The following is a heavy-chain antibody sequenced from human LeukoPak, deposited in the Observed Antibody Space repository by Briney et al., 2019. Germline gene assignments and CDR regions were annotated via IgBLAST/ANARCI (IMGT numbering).Heavy chain of an antibody. V-gene: IGHV6-1*01. CDR2: TYYRSKWYN. CDR3: ARDPGYSSGWFPNDAFDI. J-gene: IGHJ3*02. Sequence: SQTLSLTCAISGDSVSGNSAAWNWIRQSPSRGLEWLGRTYYRSKWYNDYAVSVKSRITINPDTSKNQFSLQLNSVTPEDTAVYYCARDPGYSSGWFPNDAFDIWGQGTMVTVSS. D-gene: IGHD6-19*01. CDR1: GDSVSGNSAA.